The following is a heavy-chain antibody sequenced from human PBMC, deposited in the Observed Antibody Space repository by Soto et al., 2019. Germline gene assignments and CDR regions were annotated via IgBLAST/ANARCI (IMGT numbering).Heavy chain of an antibody. CDR1: GGSISSYD. CDR2: IYYSGST. J-gene: IGHJ4*02. CDR3: ARAPSSSWTYYFDY. V-gene: IGHV4-59*01. Sequence: PSETLSLTCPVSGGSISSYDWSWIRQPPGKGLEWIGYIYYSGSTNYNPSLKSRVTISVDTSKNQFSLKLSSVTAADTAVYYCARAPSSSWTYYFDYWGQGTLVTVSS. D-gene: IGHD6-13*01.